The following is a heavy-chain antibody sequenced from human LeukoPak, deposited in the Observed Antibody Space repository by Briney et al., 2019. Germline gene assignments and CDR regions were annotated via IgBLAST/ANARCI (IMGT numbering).Heavy chain of an antibody. J-gene: IGHJ4*02. CDR1: GNSLINFY. CDR3: ARLEFDVSTGYYEALDY. CDR2: IYYSGTT. D-gene: IGHD3-9*01. V-gene: IGHV4-59*08. Sequence: SETLSLTCTVSGNSLINFYWSWIRQPPGKGLEWIGYIYYSGTTNYNPSLKSRVTMSVDTSKNQFSLKLRSVTAADTAVYYCARLEFDVSTGYYEALDYWGQGTLVTVSS.